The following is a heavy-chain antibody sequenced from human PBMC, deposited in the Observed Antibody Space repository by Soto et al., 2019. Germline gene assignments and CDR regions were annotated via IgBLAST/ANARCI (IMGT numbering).Heavy chain of an antibody. CDR1: GFTFSTDS. J-gene: IGHJ5*02. Sequence: CVASGFTFSTDSMNWVRQAPGKGLEWVANIRTSGATRYYADSVKGRFTISRDNAKTSLYLQMDSLRNEDTALYYCARETYGDYVGYFDPWGQGTLVTVSS. CDR2: IRTSGATR. V-gene: IGHV3-48*02. CDR3: ARETYGDYVGYFDP. D-gene: IGHD4-17*01.